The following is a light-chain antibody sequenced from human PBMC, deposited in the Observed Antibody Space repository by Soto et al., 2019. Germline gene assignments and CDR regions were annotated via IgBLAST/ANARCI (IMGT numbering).Light chain of an antibody. CDR1: PSISSY. J-gene: IGKJ2*01. Sequence: DIQMTQSPSSLSASVGDRVTITCRASPSISSYLNGYQKKPGKAPKLLIYAASSLQSGVPSRFSGSGSGTDFTLTISSLPPEDFATYYWQQSYSPPYTFGQGTKLEIK. CDR3: QQSYSPPYT. CDR2: AAS. V-gene: IGKV1-39*01.